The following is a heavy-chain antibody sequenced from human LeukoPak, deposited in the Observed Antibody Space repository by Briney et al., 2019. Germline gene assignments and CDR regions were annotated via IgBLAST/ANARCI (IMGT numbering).Heavy chain of an antibody. CDR2: ISSSSSPV. CDR1: GFTFSSFS. V-gene: IGHV3-48*01. J-gene: IGHJ4*02. Sequence: GGSLRLSCAASGFTFSSFSMNWVRQAPGKGLEWVSYISSSSSPVYYADSVRGRFTISRDNAKNSLYLQMNSLRAEDTAVYYCARGGRWLPSVFDYWGQGTLVTVSS. CDR3: ARGGRWLPSVFDY. D-gene: IGHD5-24*01.